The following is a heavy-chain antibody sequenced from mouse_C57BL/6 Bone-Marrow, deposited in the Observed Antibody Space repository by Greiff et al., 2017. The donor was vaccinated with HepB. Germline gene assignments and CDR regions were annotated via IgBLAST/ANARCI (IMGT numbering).Heavy chain of an antibody. CDR3: ARRYCYGREGRYAMDY. CDR1: GYTFTSYW. J-gene: IGHJ4*01. CDR2: IDPSDSET. V-gene: IGHV1-52*01. D-gene: IGHD1-1*01. Sequence: VQLQQPGAELVRPGSSLQLSCKASGYTFTSYWMHWVKQRPIQGLEWIGNIDPSDSETHYNQKFKDKATLTVDKSSSTAYMQLSSLTPEDSAVYYSARRYCYGREGRYAMDYWGQGTSETV.